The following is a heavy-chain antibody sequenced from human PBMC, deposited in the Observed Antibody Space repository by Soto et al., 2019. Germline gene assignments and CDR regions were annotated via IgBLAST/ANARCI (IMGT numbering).Heavy chain of an antibody. CDR1: GGTFSSYA. V-gene: IGHV1-69*01. CDR2: IIPISGTA. J-gene: IGHJ6*02. CDR3: ARSQGSSTSLEIYYYYYYGMDV. Sequence: QVQLVQSGAEVKKPGSSVKVSCKASGGTFSSYAISWVRQAPGQGLEWMGGIIPISGTANYEQKFQGRVTITADESTSTVYMELSSRRSEDTAVYFCARSQGSSTSLEIYYYYYYGMDVWGQGTTVTVSS. D-gene: IGHD2-2*01.